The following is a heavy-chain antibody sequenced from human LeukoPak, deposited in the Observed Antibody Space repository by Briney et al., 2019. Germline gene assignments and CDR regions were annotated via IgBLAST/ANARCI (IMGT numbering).Heavy chain of an antibody. J-gene: IGHJ6*02. CDR3: AKDLSSTQYYYYGMDV. D-gene: IGHD3-10*01. CDR1: GFTFDGYA. V-gene: IGHV3-9*01. Sequence: PGGSLRLSCAASGFTFDGYAMHWVRQVPVKGLEWVSGITWNSGSIAYADSVKGRFSISRDNAKNSLYLQMNSLRAEDTALYYCAKDLSSTQYYYYGMDVWGQGTTVTVSS. CDR2: ITWNSGSI.